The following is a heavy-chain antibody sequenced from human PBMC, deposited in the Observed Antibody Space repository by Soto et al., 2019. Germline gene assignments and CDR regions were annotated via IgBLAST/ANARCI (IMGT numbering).Heavy chain of an antibody. D-gene: IGHD3-10*01. CDR3: AKDLWFGELLGLDY. CDR1: GFTFSSYA. V-gene: IGHV3-23*01. Sequence: GGSLRLSCAASGFTFSSYAMSWVRQAPGKGLEWVSAISGSGGSTYYADSVKGRFTISRDNSKNTLYLQMNSLRAEDTAVYYCAKDLWFGELLGLDYWGQGTLVTVSS. J-gene: IGHJ4*02. CDR2: ISGSGGST.